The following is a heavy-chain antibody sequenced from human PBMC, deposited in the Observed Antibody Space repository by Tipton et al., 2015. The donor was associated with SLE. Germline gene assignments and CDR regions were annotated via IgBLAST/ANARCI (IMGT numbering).Heavy chain of an antibody. CDR1: GGSISSGGYS. D-gene: IGHD3-3*01. CDR3: ARGGSGYGY. Sequence: TLSLTCAVSGGSISSGGYSWSWIRQPPGKGLEWIGYIYHSGSTYYNPPLKSRVTISVDRSKNQFSLKLSSVTAADTAVYYCARGGSGYGYWGQGTLVTVSS. J-gene: IGHJ4*02. CDR2: IYHSGST. V-gene: IGHV4-30-2*01.